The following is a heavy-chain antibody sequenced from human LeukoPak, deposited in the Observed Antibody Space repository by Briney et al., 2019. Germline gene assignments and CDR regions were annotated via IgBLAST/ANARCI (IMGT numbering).Heavy chain of an antibody. CDR3: ARAPTYYYDSSGYHFDY. J-gene: IGHJ4*02. CDR2: IFHSGST. D-gene: IGHD3-22*01. Sequence: SETLSLTCTVSGGSISSGGYSWSWIRQPPGKGLEWIGYIFHSGSTHYNPSLKSRATISVDRSKNQFSLKLSSVTAADTAVYYCARAPTYYYDSSGYHFDYWGQGTLVTVSS. V-gene: IGHV4-30-2*01. CDR1: GGSISSGGYS.